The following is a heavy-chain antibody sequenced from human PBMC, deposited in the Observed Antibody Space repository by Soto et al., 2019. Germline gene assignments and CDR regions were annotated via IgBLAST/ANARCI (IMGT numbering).Heavy chain of an antibody. J-gene: IGHJ6*02. CDR1: DYSFNTYW. D-gene: IGHD3-3*01. CDR2: IYPGDSDT. CDR3: ARQITHHDSWSNTYYYYGLDV. V-gene: IGHV5-51*01. Sequence: PGESLKISCKGSDYSFNTYWIAWVRQMPGKGLEWMGIIYPGDSDTRYSPSFQGQVTISADKSISTAHLQWSSLKASATDMYYCARQITHHDSWSNTYYYYGLDVWGQGPTVTVSS.